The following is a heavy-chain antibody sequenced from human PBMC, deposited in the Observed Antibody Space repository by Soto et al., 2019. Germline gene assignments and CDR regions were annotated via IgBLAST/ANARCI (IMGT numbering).Heavy chain of an antibody. CDR2: VYHTGAA. Sequence: TLSLTCTVSGASLSSGGYSWNWLRQPPGRGLEWLGYVYHTGAAIYNASLQSRLYISVDVSKSQFSLNLHSLTAADTAVYFCVRGSYTGPLDYWGPGTPVTVSS. CDR3: VRGSYTGPLDY. CDR1: GASLSSGGYS. V-gene: IGHV4-30-2*01. D-gene: IGHD4-4*01. J-gene: IGHJ4*01.